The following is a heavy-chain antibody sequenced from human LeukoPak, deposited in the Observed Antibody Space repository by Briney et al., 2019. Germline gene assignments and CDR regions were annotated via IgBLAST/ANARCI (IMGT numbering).Heavy chain of an antibody. CDR3: ARDKAGYNDY. V-gene: IGHV4-39*07. Sequence: PSETLSLTCTVSGGPISSSSYYWGWIRQPPGKGLEWIGSIYYSGSTYYNPSLKSRVSISVDTSKNQFSLRLSSVTAADTAVYYCARDKAGYNDYWGQGTLVTVSS. J-gene: IGHJ4*02. CDR1: GGPISSSSYY. D-gene: IGHD5-24*01. CDR2: IYYSGST.